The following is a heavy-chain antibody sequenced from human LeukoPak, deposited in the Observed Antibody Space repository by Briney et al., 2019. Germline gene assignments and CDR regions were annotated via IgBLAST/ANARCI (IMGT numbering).Heavy chain of an antibody. CDR2: ITPFNGNT. D-gene: IGHD6-13*01. V-gene: IGHV1-45*02. Sequence: SVKVSCKASGYTFTYRYLHWVRQAPGQALEWMGWITPFNGNTNYAQIFQDRVTITRDRSMSTAYMELSSLRSEDTAMYCCAHGSSSSSSIDPWGQGTLVTVSS. J-gene: IGHJ5*02. CDR3: AHGSSSSSSIDP. CDR1: GYTFTYRY.